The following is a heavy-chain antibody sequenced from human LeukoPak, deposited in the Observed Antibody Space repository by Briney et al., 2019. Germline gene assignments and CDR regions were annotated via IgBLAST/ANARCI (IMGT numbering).Heavy chain of an antibody. Sequence: PSETLSLTCTVSGGSISSYYWSWIRQPPGKGLEWIGYIYYSGSTNYNPSLKSRVTISVDTSKNQFSLKLSSVTAADTAVYYCARVSSEYSSREFDYWGQGTLVTVSS. CDR1: GGSISSYY. CDR3: ARVSSEYSSREFDY. V-gene: IGHV4-59*01. J-gene: IGHJ4*02. D-gene: IGHD6-13*01. CDR2: IYYSGST.